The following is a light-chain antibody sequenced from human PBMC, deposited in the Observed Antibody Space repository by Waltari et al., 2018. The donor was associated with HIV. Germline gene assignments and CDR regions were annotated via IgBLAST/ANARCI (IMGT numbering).Light chain of an antibody. CDR2: GAS. J-gene: IGKJ1*01. CDR3: QQYNTWPT. CDR1: QSVSST. Sequence: TLSVSPGERATLSCRASQSVSSTLAWYQQKPGQAPRLLIYGASTRATDIPARFSGSGSGTEFTLTINSLQSEDFAVYYCQQYNTWPTFGQGTKVEIE. V-gene: IGKV3-15*01.